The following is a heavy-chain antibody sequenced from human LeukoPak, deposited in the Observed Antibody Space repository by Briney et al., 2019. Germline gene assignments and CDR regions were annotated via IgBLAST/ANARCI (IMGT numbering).Heavy chain of an antibody. Sequence: ASVKVSCKASGGTFSSYAISWVRQAPGQGLEWMGWINPNSGGTNYAQKFQGRVTMTRDTSISTAYMELSRLRSDDTAVYYCAGGYSYGDYYYYYMDVWGKGTTVTVSS. CDR3: AGGYSYGDYYYYYMDV. CDR1: GGTFSSYA. D-gene: IGHD5-18*01. CDR2: INPNSGGT. J-gene: IGHJ6*03. V-gene: IGHV1-2*02.